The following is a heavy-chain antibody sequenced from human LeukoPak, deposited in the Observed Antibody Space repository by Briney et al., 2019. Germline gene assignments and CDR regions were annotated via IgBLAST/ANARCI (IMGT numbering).Heavy chain of an antibody. V-gene: IGHV1-2*02. D-gene: IGHD6-6*01. CDR1: GYTFTGYF. J-gene: IGHJ4*02. CDR2: INPNSGGT. CDR3: ARGGVSSSGIDS. Sequence: ASVKVSCKASGYTFTGYFIHWVRQAPGQGLEWMGWINPNSGGTNCAQKFQGRVTLTRDTSINTAYVELSRLTSDDTAVYYCARGGVSSSGIDSWGQGTLVTVSS.